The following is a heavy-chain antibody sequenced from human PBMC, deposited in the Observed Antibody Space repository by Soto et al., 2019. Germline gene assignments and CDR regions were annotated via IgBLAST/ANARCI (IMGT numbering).Heavy chain of an antibody. V-gene: IGHV3-33*01. D-gene: IGHD2-8*01. CDR1: GFTFSSYG. CDR2: IWYDGSNK. CDR3: ARTSNGYLDY. J-gene: IGHJ4*02. Sequence: QVQLVESRGGVVQPGRSLRLSCAASGFTFSSYGMHWVRQAPGKGLEWVAVIWYDGSNKYYADSVKGRFTISRDNSKNTLYLQMNSLRAEVTAVYYCARTSNGYLDYWGQGTLVTVSS.